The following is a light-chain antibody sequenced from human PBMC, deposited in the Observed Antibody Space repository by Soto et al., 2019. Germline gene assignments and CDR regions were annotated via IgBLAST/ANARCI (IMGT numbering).Light chain of an antibody. CDR2: EAS. J-gene: IGLJ3*02. CDR3: CSYAGSSTFVV. CDR1: SSDVGTYNL. V-gene: IGLV2-23*02. Sequence: QAVVTQPASVSGSPGQSITISCTGTSSDVGTYNLVSWYQQHPAKAPKLMIYEASKRPSGVSNRFSGSKSGNTASLTISGLQAEDEADYYCCSYAGSSTFVVFGGGTKLTVL.